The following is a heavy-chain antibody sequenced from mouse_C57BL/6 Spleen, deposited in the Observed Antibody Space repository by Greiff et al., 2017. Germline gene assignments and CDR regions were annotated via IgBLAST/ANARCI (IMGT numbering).Heavy chain of an antibody. D-gene: IGHD2-4*01. CDR2: IYPGSGNT. CDR3: AREGLRPYFDY. Sequence: QVQLKQSGAELVRPGASVKLSCKASGYTFTDYYINWVKQRPGQGLEWIARIYPGSGNTYYNEKFKGKATLTAEKSSSTAYMQLSSLTSEDSAVYFCAREGLRPYFDYWGQGTTLTVSS. CDR1: GYTFTDYY. J-gene: IGHJ2*01. V-gene: IGHV1-76*01.